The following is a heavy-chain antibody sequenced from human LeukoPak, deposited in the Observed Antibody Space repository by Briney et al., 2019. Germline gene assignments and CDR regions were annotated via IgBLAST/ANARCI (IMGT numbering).Heavy chain of an antibody. Sequence: ASVKVSCKASGYTFTSYDINWVRQATGQGLEWMGWMNPNSGNTGYAQKFQGRVTMTRNTSISTAYMEPSSLRSEDTAVYYCARGWGSGGSYYFDYWSQGTLVTVSS. CDR1: GYTFTSYD. CDR3: ARGWGSGGSYYFDY. V-gene: IGHV1-8*01. J-gene: IGHJ4*02. D-gene: IGHD2-15*01. CDR2: MNPNSGNT.